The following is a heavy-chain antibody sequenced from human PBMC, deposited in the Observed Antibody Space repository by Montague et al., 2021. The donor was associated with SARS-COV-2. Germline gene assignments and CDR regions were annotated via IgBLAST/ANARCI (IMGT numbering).Heavy chain of an antibody. CDR3: TSGREGNYNVMDV. CDR1: GDSVAGNDAR. Sequence: CAISGDSVAGNDARWSWDGQSPARGLELLRRTYYRSKWNNDYAVSVRGRVTINPDTSKNQFSLQLNSVTPEDTAIYYCTSGREGNYNVMDVWGQGTTVTVSS. D-gene: IGHD1-1*01. V-gene: IGHV6-1*01. J-gene: IGHJ6*02. CDR2: TYYRSKWNN.